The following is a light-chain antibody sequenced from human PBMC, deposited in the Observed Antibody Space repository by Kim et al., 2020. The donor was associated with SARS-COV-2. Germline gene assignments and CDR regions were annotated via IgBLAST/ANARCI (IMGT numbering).Light chain of an antibody. Sequence: SYELTQPPSVSVAPGKTARITCGGNNIGSKSVHWYQQKSGQAPVVVIYYDSDRPSGIPERFSGSNSGNTATLSISRVEAGDEADYYCQVWDSSSDHVVFGGGTQLTVL. CDR3: QVWDSSSDHVV. CDR1: NIGSKS. CDR2: YDS. V-gene: IGLV3-21*04. J-gene: IGLJ2*01.